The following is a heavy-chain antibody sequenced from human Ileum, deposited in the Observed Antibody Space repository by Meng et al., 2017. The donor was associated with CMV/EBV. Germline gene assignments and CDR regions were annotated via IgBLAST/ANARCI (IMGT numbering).Heavy chain of an antibody. Sequence: GSLRLSCAVYGWSFSGYSWCWTRQPPGKGLEWVGEINHSGSTNYNPALKSRVTISVDKNKNQFSLKLSTVTAADTAVYYCAREDMTTAVSRFDPWGQGTLVTVSS. V-gene: IGHV4-34*01. CDR1: GWSFSGYS. CDR3: AREDMTTAVSRFDP. J-gene: IGHJ5*02. D-gene: IGHD4-23*01. CDR2: INHSGST.